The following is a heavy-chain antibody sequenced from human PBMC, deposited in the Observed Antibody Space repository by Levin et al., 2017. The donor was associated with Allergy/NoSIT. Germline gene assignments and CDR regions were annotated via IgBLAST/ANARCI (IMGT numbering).Heavy chain of an antibody. CDR2: ISSSGSYI. V-gene: IGHV3-21*01. CDR3: ASPSDYCITTTNCDLAFDT. D-gene: IGHD3-10*01. J-gene: IGHJ3*02. CDR1: GITFSDYA. Sequence: GGSLRLSCAASGITFSDYAMNWVRQAPGKGLEWLASISSSGSYIFYADSVKGRFTISRDNAPNSMFLHMNSLIADDTAIYYCASPSDYCITTTNCDLAFDTWGQGTTVTVSS.